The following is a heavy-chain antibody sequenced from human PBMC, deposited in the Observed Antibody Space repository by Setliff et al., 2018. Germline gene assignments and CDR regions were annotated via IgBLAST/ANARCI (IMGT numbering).Heavy chain of an antibody. CDR2: IYFGGNT. Sequence: PSETLSLTCTVPGGSISDNGYFWGWVRQPPGKGLEWIGNIYFGGNTYFNPSFKSRVTMSIDTSNSQFSLKLSSVTAAYTAIYYCARDASASDGRNAFDIWGQGTMVTVSS. J-gene: IGHJ3*02. CDR1: GGSISDNGYF. V-gene: IGHV4-39*07. D-gene: IGHD1-26*01. CDR3: ARDASASDGRNAFDI.